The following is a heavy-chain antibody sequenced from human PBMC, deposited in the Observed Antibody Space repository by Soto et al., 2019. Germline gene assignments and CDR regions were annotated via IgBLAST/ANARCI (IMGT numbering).Heavy chain of an antibody. Sequence: GGSLRLSCAASGFTFSSYGMHWVRQAPGKGLEWVAVISYDGSNKYYADSVKGRFTISRDNSENTLYLQMNSLRAEDTAVYYCVKGCYGSGRLYYFDYWGQGTLVTVSS. D-gene: IGHD3-10*01. J-gene: IGHJ4*02. V-gene: IGHV3-30*18. CDR3: VKGCYGSGRLYYFDY. CDR1: GFTFSSYG. CDR2: ISYDGSNK.